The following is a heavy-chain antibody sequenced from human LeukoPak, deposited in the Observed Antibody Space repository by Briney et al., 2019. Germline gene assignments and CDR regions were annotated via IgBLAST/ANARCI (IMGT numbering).Heavy chain of an antibody. CDR2: IKQGGSEK. Sequence: GGSLRLSCAASGFTFSSYWMSWVRQAPGKGLEWVANIKQGGSEKYYVDSVKGRFTISRDNAKNSLYLQMNSLRAEDTAVYYCARDRPLGGKYYYDSSGYHDYWGQGTLVTVSS. CDR3: ARDRPLGGKYYYDSSGYHDY. D-gene: IGHD3-22*01. CDR1: GFTFSSYW. J-gene: IGHJ4*02. V-gene: IGHV3-7*01.